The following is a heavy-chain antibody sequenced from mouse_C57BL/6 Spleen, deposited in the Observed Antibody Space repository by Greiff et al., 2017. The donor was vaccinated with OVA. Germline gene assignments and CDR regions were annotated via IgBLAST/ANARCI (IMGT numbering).Heavy chain of an antibody. CDR3: ARGGDYYGSSWFAY. CDR1: GYTFTSSW. J-gene: IGHJ3*01. V-gene: IGHV1-55*01. Sequence: QVQLQQPGAELVKPGASVKMSCKASGYTFTSSWITWVKQRPGQGLAWIGDIYPGSGSTNYNEKFKSKATLTVDTSSSTAYMQLSSLTSEDSAVYYCARGGDYYGSSWFAYWGQGTLVTVSA. D-gene: IGHD1-1*01. CDR2: IYPGSGST.